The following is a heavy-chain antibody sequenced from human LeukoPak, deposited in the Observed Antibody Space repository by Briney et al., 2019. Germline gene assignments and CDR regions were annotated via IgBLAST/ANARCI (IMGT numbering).Heavy chain of an antibody. V-gene: IGHV3-21*01. CDR2: ISSSSSYI. CDR1: GFTFSSYS. CDR3: AREPYYDFWSGYYDINY. D-gene: IGHD3-3*01. J-gene: IGHJ4*02. Sequence: GGSLRLSCAASGFTFSSYSMNWVRQAPGKGLEWVSSISSSSSYIYYADSVKGRFTISRDNAKNSLYLQMNSLRAEDTAVYYGAREPYYDFWSGYYDINYWGQGTLVTVSS.